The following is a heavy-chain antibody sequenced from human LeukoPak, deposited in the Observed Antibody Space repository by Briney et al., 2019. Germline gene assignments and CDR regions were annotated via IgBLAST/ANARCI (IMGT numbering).Heavy chain of an antibody. D-gene: IGHD1-26*01. Sequence: ASVKVSCKASGYTFSSYGISWVRQAPGQGLEWMGWINPSSGGTNYAQKFQGRVTMTRDTSISTAYMELSRLRSDDTAVYYCARSYYSRADIWGQGTMVTVSS. J-gene: IGHJ3*02. V-gene: IGHV1-2*02. CDR2: INPSSGGT. CDR1: GYTFSSYG. CDR3: ARSYYSRADI.